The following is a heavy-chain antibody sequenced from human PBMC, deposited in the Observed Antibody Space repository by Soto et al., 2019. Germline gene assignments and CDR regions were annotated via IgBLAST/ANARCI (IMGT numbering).Heavy chain of an antibody. J-gene: IGHJ6*02. CDR2: IIPVFGTP. CDR1: GGSLSNFG. Sequence: QVQLVQSGAEVKKPGSSVKVSCTASGGSLSNFGISWVRQAPGQGLAWMGAIIPVFGTPNYAQKFQDRVTINADESTTPVYMEVRSLTSEDTAVYYCARGDATKIVVTTYYAMDVWGQGTTVTVSS. D-gene: IGHD3-22*01. CDR3: ARGDATKIVVTTYYAMDV. V-gene: IGHV1-69*12.